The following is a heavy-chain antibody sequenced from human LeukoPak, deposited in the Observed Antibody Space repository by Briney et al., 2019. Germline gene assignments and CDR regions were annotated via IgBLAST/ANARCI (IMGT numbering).Heavy chain of an antibody. CDR1: GSTFRSYR. J-gene: IGHJ3*02. Sequence: GGSLRLSCAASGSTFRSYRMNWVRQAPGKGLEWVASIKQGESDRYYVDSVNGRFTISRDNAKNSLYLQMNSLRAEDTAVYYCARGDNSAFDIWGQGTMVTVSS. D-gene: IGHD3-22*01. V-gene: IGHV3-7*04. CDR3: ARGDNSAFDI. CDR2: IKQGESDR.